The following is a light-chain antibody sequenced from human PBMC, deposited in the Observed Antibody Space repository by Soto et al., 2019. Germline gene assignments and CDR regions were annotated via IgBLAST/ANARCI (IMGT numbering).Light chain of an antibody. J-gene: IGLJ3*02. V-gene: IGLV1-51*01. CDR3: GTWDSGLTAVV. CDR2: DNN. Sequence: QSMLTQPPSVSAAPAQKVTISCSGTSSNIGNNNVLWYQQLPGTAPKLLIYDNNMRPSGIPDRFSGSKSGTSATLGITGLQTGDEADYYCGTWDSGLTAVVFGGGTKLTV. CDR1: SSNIGNNN.